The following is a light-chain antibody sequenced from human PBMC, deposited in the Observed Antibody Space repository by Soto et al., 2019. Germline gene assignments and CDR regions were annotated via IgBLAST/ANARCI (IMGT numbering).Light chain of an antibody. CDR3: QQRSNWPQYT. V-gene: IGKV3-11*01. Sequence: EIVLTQSPATLSLSPGERATLSCRASQSVSSYLAWYQQKPGQAPRLLIYDASNRATGIPARFSGSGSGTDITLTISSLEPEDFSVYYCQQRSNWPQYTFGQGTKHEIK. J-gene: IGKJ2*01. CDR2: DAS. CDR1: QSVSSY.